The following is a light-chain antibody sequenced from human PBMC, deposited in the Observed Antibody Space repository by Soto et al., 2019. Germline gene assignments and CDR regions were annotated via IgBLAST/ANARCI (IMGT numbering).Light chain of an antibody. CDR3: QTWSTGIVV. CDR1: SGHSTYA. J-gene: IGLJ2*01. Sequence: QPVLTQSPSASASLGASVKLTCTLSSGHSTYAIAWHQHQPGKGPRYLMKLNNDGSHTKGDGISDRFSGSSSGAERHLTISSLQSEDEAAYYCQTWSTGIVVFGGGTKLTFL. CDR2: LNNDGSH. V-gene: IGLV4-69*01.